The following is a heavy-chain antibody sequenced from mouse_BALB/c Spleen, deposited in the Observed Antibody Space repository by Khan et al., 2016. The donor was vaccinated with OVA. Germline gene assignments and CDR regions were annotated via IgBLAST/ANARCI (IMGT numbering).Heavy chain of an antibody. CDR2: ISYSGST. CDR3: ARTARIKY. CDR1: GYSITSGYG. J-gene: IGHJ2*01. Sequence: VQLKESGPGLVKPSQSLSLTCTVTGYSITSGYGWNWLRQFPGNKLEWMGYISYSGSTNYNPSLKSRISITRDTSKNQFFLQLNSVTTEDTATYYCARTARIKYWGQGTTLTASS. D-gene: IGHD1-2*01. V-gene: IGHV3-2*02.